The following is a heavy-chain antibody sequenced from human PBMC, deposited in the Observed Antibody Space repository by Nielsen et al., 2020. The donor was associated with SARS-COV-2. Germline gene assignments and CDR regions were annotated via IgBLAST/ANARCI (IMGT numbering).Heavy chain of an antibody. J-gene: IGHJ1*01. CDR3: AKSRGDFSFQH. V-gene: IGHV3-9*01. CDR1: GFTFDDYA. D-gene: IGHD4-17*01. Sequence: SLKISCAASGFTFDDYAMHWVRQAPGKGLEWVSGISWNSGSIGYADSVKGRFTISRDNAKNSLYLQMNSLRAEDTALYYCAKSRGDFSFQHWGRGTLVTVSS. CDR2: ISWNSGSI.